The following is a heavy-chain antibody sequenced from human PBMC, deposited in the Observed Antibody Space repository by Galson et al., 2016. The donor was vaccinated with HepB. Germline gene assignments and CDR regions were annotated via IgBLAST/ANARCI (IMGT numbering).Heavy chain of an antibody. CDR1: EYMFTSYY. V-gene: IGHV1-46*01. D-gene: IGHD3-22*01. CDR2: INPSGGGT. Sequence: SVKVSCKASEYMFTSYYTHWVRQAPGQGLEWMGIINPSGGGTSYAQKFQGRVTMTRDTSTGTAYLELSSLRFEDTAVYYCARGGNYYDSGGYFSYFCDVWGQGTLVTVSS. J-gene: IGHJ1*01. CDR3: ARGGNYYDSGGYFSYFCDV.